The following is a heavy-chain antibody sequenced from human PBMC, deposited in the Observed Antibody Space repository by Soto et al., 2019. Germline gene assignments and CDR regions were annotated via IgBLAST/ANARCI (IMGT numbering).Heavy chain of an antibody. CDR1: GFSLSTSGVG. Sequence: QITLKESGPTLVKPTQTLTLTCTFSGFSLSTSGVGVGWIRQPPGKALEWLALIYWDDDKRYSPSLKSRLTITKDTSKNQVVLTMTNMDPVDTATYYCAHSEPPPYYDFWSGYYSKGWWVLDYWGQGTLVTVSS. V-gene: IGHV2-5*02. J-gene: IGHJ4*02. CDR3: AHSEPPPYYDFWSGYYSKGWWVLDY. CDR2: IYWDDDK. D-gene: IGHD3-3*01.